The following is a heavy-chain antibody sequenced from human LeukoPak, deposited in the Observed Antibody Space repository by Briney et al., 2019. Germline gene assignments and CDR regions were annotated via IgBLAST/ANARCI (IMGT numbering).Heavy chain of an antibody. Sequence: GGSLRLSCAASGFTFSSYAMHWVRQAPGKGLEWAALISYDGNSKYYADSVKGRFTISRDNSKNTVYLQMDSLRAEDTAVYYCARVTTSTKYYSGMDVWGQGTTVTVSS. D-gene: IGHD1-14*01. V-gene: IGHV3-30*04. CDR3: ARVTTSTKYYSGMDV. CDR1: GFTFSSYA. CDR2: ISYDGNSK. J-gene: IGHJ6*02.